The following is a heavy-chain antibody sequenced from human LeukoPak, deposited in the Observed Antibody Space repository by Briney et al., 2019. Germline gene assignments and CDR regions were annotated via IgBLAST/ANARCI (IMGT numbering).Heavy chain of an antibody. CDR2: IYSGGTT. CDR1: GLIVSGDY. V-gene: IGHV3-66*01. CDR3: ARVKGGIAAAGNYFDY. D-gene: IGHD6-13*01. Sequence: GGSLRLSCAASGLIVSGDYITWVRQAPGKGLEWVSVIYSGGTTYYADSVRGRFTISRDNSKNTLHLQMNSLSTEDTAVYYCARVKGGIAAAGNYFDYWGQGTLVTVSS. J-gene: IGHJ4*02.